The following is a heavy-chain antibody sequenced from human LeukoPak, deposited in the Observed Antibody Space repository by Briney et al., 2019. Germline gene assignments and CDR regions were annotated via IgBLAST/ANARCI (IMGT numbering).Heavy chain of an antibody. CDR1: GGSISSYY. D-gene: IGHD3-22*01. V-gene: IGHV4-59*08. J-gene: IGHJ3*02. CDR2: IYYSGST. CDR3: ARVKSDSSGYYYHKLLYAFDI. Sequence: SETLSLTCTVSGGSISSYYWSWIRQPPGKGLEWIGNIYYSGSTNYNPSLKSRVTISVDTSKNQFSLKLSSVTAADTAVYYCARVKSDSSGYYYHKLLYAFDIWGQGTMVTVSS.